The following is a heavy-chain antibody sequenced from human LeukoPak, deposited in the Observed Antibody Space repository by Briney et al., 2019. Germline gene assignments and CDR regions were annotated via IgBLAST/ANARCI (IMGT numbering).Heavy chain of an antibody. J-gene: IGHJ4*02. CDR3: ARIIAVAGELDYFDY. Sequence: IYPRDSHTRYSPSFHGQVTISADKSISTAYLQWSSLKASYTAMYFCARIIAVAGELDYFDYWGQGTLVTVPS. CDR2: IYPRDSHT. D-gene: IGHD6-19*01. V-gene: IGHV5-51*01.